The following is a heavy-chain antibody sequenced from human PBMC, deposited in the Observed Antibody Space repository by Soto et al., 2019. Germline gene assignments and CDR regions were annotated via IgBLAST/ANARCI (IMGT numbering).Heavy chain of an antibody. J-gene: IGHJ5*02. CDR1: GYTFTGYY. CDR3: ARDSYGSVPGGNWFDP. V-gene: IGHV1-2*04. CDR2: INPNSGGT. D-gene: IGHD3-10*01. Sequence: QVQLVQSGAEVKKPGASVKVSCKASGYTFTGYYMHWVRQAPGQGLEWMGWINPNSGGTNYAQKFQGWVTMPRDTSSSTAYMELSRLRSDDTAVYYCARDSYGSVPGGNWFDPWGQGTLVTVSS.